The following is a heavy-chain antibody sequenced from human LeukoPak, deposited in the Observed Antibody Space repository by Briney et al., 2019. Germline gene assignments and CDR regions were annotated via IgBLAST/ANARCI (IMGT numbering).Heavy chain of an antibody. CDR1: GFAFSSNW. D-gene: IGHD7-27*01. J-gene: IGHJ4*02. Sequence: GGSLRLSCAASGFAFSSNWMHWVRQTPGKGLVWVSRINSGGSGTSYAASVEGRFTISRDNVKNTLYLQMDSLRAEDTAVYYCATSLGPLTEYWGQGTLVTVSP. CDR2: INSGGSGT. CDR3: ATSLGPLTEY. V-gene: IGHV3-74*01.